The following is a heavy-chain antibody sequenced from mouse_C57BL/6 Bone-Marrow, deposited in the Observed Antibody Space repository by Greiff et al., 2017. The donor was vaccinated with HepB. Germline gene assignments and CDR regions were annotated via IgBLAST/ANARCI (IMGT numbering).Heavy chain of an antibody. D-gene: IGHD1-1*01. CDR1: GYTFTSYW. CDR2: IDPSDSYT. V-gene: IGHV1-69*01. Sequence: VQLQQPGAELVMPGASVKLSCKASGYTFTSYWMHWVKQRPGQGLEWIGEIDPSDSYTKYNQKFKGKSTLTVDKSSSTAYMQLSSLTSEDSAVYYCARAHYYYGSSRWYFDVWGTGTTVTVSS. J-gene: IGHJ1*03. CDR3: ARAHYYYGSSRWYFDV.